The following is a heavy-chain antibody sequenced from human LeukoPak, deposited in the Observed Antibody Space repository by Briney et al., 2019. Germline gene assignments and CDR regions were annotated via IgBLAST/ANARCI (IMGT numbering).Heavy chain of an antibody. D-gene: IGHD2-2*01. CDR2: ISAYNGNT. CDR3: AIGLAGSTSWMGLYYYYGMDV. Sequence: ASVKVSCKASGYTFTSYGISWVRQAPGQGLEWMGWISAYNGNTNYAQKLQGRVTMTTDTSTSTAYMELRSLRSDDTAVYYCAIGLAGSTSWMGLYYYYGMDVWGQGTTVTVSS. V-gene: IGHV1-18*01. J-gene: IGHJ6*02. CDR1: GYTFTSYG.